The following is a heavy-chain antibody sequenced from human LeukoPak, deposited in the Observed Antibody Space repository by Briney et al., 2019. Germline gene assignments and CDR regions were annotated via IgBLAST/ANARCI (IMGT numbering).Heavy chain of an antibody. CDR1: GYSFTSYW. J-gene: IGHJ4*02. CDR2: IYPGDSDT. CDR3: ARHPSGNTAMAPS. D-gene: IGHD5-18*01. Sequence: GEPLKISCKGSGYSFTSYWIGWGRQMPGKGLEWMGIIYPGDSDTRYSPSFQGQVTISADKSISTAYLQWSSLKASDTAMYYCARHPSGNTAMAPSWGQGTLVTVSS. V-gene: IGHV5-51*01.